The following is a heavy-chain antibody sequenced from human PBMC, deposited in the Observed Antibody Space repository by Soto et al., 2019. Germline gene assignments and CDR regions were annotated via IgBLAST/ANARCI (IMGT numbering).Heavy chain of an antibody. Sequence: PSETLSLTCAVYGGSFSGYYWSWIRQPPGKGLEWIGEINHSGSTNYNPSLKSRVTISVDTSKNQFSLKLSSVTAADTAVYYCARGIDFWIGYYLSYYIYVWAKRTTLTVSS. D-gene: IGHD3-3*01. CDR3: ARGIDFWIGYYLSYYIYV. J-gene: IGHJ6*03. CDR1: GGSFSGYY. V-gene: IGHV4-34*01. CDR2: INHSGST.